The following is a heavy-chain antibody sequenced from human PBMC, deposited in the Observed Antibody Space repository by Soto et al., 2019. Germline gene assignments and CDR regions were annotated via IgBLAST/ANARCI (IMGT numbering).Heavy chain of an antibody. J-gene: IGHJ4*02. D-gene: IGHD5-12*01. CDR3: ARGSGYDYSSYFDY. Sequence: QVQLVQSGAEVKKPGSSVKVSCKASGGTFSSYTISWVRQAPGQGLEWMGRIIPILGIANYAQKFQGRVTXXAXKXXSTAYMELSSLRSEDTAVYYCARGSGYDYSSYFDYWGQGTLVTVSS. CDR1: GGTFSSYT. V-gene: IGHV1-69*02. CDR2: IIPILGIA.